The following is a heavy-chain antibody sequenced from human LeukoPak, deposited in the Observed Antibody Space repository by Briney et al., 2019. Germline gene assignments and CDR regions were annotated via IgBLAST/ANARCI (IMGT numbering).Heavy chain of an antibody. V-gene: IGHV3-48*04. J-gene: IGHJ4*02. CDR2: ITSTSSTI. Sequence: GGSLRLSCAASGFTFSTYNMNWVRQAPGKGLEWISFITSTSSTIYYADSVKGRFTISRDNAKNSLYLQMNSLRADDTAVYYCARGLRVEMPTTDPSYFDYWGQGTLVTVSS. D-gene: IGHD5-24*01. CDR1: GFTFSTYN. CDR3: ARGLRVEMPTTDPSYFDY.